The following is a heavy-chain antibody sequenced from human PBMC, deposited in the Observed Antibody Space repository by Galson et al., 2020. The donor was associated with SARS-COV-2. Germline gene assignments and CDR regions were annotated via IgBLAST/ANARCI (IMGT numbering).Heavy chain of an antibody. D-gene: IGHD3-10*01. CDR3: AREMGLLWFGELWAYYYGMDV. V-gene: IGHV1-18*01. Sequence: ASVKVSCKASGYTFTSYGISWVRQAPGQGLEWMGWISAYNGNTNYAQKLRGRVTMTTDTSTSTAYMELRSLRSDDTAVYYCAREMGLLWFGELWAYYYGMDVWGQGTTVTVSS. CDR2: ISAYNGNT. CDR1: GYTFTSYG. J-gene: IGHJ6*02.